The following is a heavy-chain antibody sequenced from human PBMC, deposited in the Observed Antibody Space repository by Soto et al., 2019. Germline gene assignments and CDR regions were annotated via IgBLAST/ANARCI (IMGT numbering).Heavy chain of an antibody. J-gene: IGHJ6*02. CDR3: VRVQSKGAGTNHRGYHYYGMDV. CDR1: GFTFSTYA. Sequence: QVHLVESGGGVVQPGRSLRLSCAASGFTFSTYAMHWVRQAPGKGLEWVAVISYDGSYKYYADSVKGRFTIYRDNSKNMLYLQMNSLGAEDTAVYYCVRVQSKGAGTNHRGYHYYGMDVRGQGTTVTVSS. D-gene: IGHD2-8*01. V-gene: IGHV3-30*04. CDR2: ISYDGSYK.